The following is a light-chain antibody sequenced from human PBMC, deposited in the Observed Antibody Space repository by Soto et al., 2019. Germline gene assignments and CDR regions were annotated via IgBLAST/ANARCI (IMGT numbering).Light chain of an antibody. Sequence: QSALTQPASVSWPPGQSITISCTGTSSDVGAYNYVSWYQQHPGKAPKLMIYEVSNRPSGVSNRFSGSKSGNTASLTIPGLKAGHQADYYCSSYISTNSFVLGTGTKVTVL. J-gene: IGLJ1*01. V-gene: IGLV2-14*01. CDR1: SSDVGAYNY. CDR3: SSYISTNSFV. CDR2: EVS.